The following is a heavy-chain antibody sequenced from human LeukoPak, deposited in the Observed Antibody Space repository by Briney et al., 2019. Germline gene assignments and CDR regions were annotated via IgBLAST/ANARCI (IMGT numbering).Heavy chain of an antibody. J-gene: IGHJ4*02. CDR2: INPNSGGT. Sequence: AASVKVSCKASGYTFTGYYMHWVRQAPGQGLEWMGWINPNSGGTNYAQKFQGRVTMTRDTSISTAYMELSRLRSDDTAVYYCARALNPLTGTYYFDYWGQGTLVTVSS. D-gene: IGHD4/OR15-4a*01. CDR1: GYTFTGYY. CDR3: ARALNPLTGTYYFDY. V-gene: IGHV1-2*02.